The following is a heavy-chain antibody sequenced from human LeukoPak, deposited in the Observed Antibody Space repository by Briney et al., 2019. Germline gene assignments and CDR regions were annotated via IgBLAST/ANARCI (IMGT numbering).Heavy chain of an antibody. CDR3: ARCEWLGPRDAFDI. V-gene: IGHV3-21*01. CDR1: GFTFSSHS. CDR2: ISSSSSYI. D-gene: IGHD6-19*01. J-gene: IGHJ3*02. Sequence: GGSLRLSCAASGFTFSSHSMNWVRQAPGKGLEWVSSISSSSSYIYYADSVKGRFTISRDNAKNSLYLQMNSLRAEDTAVYYCARCEWLGPRDAFDIWGQGTMVTVSS.